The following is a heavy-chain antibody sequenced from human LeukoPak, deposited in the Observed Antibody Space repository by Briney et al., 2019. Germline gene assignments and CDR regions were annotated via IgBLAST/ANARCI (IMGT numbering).Heavy chain of an antibody. CDR3: ARGKVTYYYDSSGYYRLPNWFDP. D-gene: IGHD3-22*01. J-gene: IGHJ5*02. V-gene: IGHV4-4*07. CDR1: GGSISSYY. CDR2: IYTSGST. Sequence: SETLSLTCTVSGGSISSYYWSWIRQPAGKGLEWIGRIYTSGSTNYNPSLKSRVTISVDTSKNQFSLKLSSVTAADTAVYYCARGKVTYYYDSSGYYRLPNWFDPWGQGTLVTVSS.